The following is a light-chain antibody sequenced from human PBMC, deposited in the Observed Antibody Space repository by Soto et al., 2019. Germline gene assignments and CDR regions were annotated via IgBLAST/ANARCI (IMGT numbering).Light chain of an antibody. CDR2: GAS. CDR3: QQRHMWPIT. Sequence: VVLKQSPDTLSLSQGERATLSCRASQSVHNYLAWYQQKPGQAPRLLIYGASTRATGIPPRFSGSGSGTDFTLTISSLEPEDSAVYYCQQRHMWPITFGQGTRLEI. V-gene: IGKV3-11*01. CDR1: QSVHNY. J-gene: IGKJ5*01.